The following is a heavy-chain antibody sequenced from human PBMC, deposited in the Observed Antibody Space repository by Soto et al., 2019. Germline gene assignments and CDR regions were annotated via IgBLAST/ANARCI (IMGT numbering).Heavy chain of an antibody. V-gene: IGHV3-30*03. CDR3: ARDSGWPILNFDN. CDR1: DFDFSSYG. CDR2: SSYDGRET. D-gene: IGHD3-10*01. Sequence: LRLSCAASDFDFSSYGIDWVRQAPGKGLEWVAASSYDGRETFYADSAKGRFTVSKEMSKNTAFLQMNALRHEDTAVYFCARDSGWPILNFDNWGQGTPVTVSS. J-gene: IGHJ4*02.